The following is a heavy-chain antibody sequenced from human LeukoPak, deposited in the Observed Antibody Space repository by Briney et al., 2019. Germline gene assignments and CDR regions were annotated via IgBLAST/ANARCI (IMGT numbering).Heavy chain of an antibody. J-gene: IGHJ4*02. D-gene: IGHD3-10*01. CDR2: ISSSSSTI. CDR3: ARARYYGSGSH. Sequence: PGGSLRLSCAASGFTFSSYSMNWVRQAPGKGLEWVSYISSSSSTIYYADSVKGRFTISRDNAKNSLYLQMNSLRAEDTAVYYCARARYYGSGSHWGQGTLVTVSS. V-gene: IGHV3-48*01. CDR1: GFTFSSYS.